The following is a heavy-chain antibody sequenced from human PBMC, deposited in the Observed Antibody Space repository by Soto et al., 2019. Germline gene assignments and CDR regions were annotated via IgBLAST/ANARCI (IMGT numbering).Heavy chain of an antibody. CDR1: SGSFSHYY. Sequence: SETLSLTCAVYSGSFSHYYWNWIRQSPGKGLGWIGKIKHSGSSNYNPSLRSRVSISVDMSKNQFSLRLTSVTAADMAVYYCARGGSSDWQVALDIWGQGTMVTVSS. D-gene: IGHD6-19*01. CDR3: ARGGSSDWQVALDI. J-gene: IGHJ3*02. V-gene: IGHV4-34*01. CDR2: IKHSGSS.